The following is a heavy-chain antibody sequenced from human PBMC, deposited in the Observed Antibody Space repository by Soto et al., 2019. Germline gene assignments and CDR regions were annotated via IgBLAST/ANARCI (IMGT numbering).Heavy chain of an antibody. J-gene: IGHJ6*03. V-gene: IGHV1-69*08. CDR3: ARERLSSIEARLPDYYYYMDV. CDR2: SIPILGIA. Sequence: QVQLVQSGAEVKKPGSSVKVSCKASGGTFSSYTISWVRQAPGQGLEWMGRSIPILGIANYAQKIQGRVTITAENSTSTAYMEVSSVRSEETAVYYCARERLSSIEARLPDYYYYMDVWGKGTTVTVSS. D-gene: IGHD6-6*01. CDR1: GGTFSSYT.